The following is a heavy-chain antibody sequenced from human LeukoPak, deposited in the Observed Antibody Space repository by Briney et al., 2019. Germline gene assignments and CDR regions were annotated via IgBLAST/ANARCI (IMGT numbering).Heavy chain of an antibody. CDR3: ARGKAAAGTALYN. CDR2: IYSDGST. V-gene: IGHV3-53*01. J-gene: IGHJ4*02. CDR1: GFTVSSNY. Sequence: GSLRLSCAVSGFTVSSNYMSWVRQAPGKGLEWVSVIYSDGSTYSADSADSVKGRFTISRDNSKNTLYLQIKSLRAEDTAVYYCARGKAAAGTALYNWGQGTLLTVSS. D-gene: IGHD6-13*01.